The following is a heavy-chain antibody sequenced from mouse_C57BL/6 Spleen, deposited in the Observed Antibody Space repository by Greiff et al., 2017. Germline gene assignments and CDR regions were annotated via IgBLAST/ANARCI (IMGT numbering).Heavy chain of an antibody. J-gene: IGHJ4*01. Sequence: QVQLQQSGTELVKPGASVKLSCKASGYTFTSYWMHWVKQRPGQGLEWIGHINPSNGGTNYNEKFKSKATLTVDKSSSTAYMQLSSLTSEDSAVXYCARAPIYYGNYYYAMDYGGQGTSGTVSS. CDR3: ARAPIYYGNYYYAMDY. V-gene: IGHV1-53*01. CDR1: GYTFTSYW. D-gene: IGHD2-1*01. CDR2: INPSNGGT.